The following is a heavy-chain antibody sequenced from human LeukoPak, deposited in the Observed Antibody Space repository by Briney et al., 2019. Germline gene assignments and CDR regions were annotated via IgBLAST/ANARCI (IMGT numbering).Heavy chain of an antibody. CDR1: GFTFGDYA. CDR3: CRWSTTSMLYS. V-gene: IGHV3-49*04. J-gene: IGHJ4*02. D-gene: IGHD1-1*01. CDR2: IRGKDRGGTT. Sequence: GGSLRLSCTASGFTFGDYAITWVRQTPGKGLECVASIRGKDRGGTTEYAASVKGRFTISRDDSSSIAYLQMNSLKSEDTGVYYCCRWSTTSMLYSWGQGTLVTVSS.